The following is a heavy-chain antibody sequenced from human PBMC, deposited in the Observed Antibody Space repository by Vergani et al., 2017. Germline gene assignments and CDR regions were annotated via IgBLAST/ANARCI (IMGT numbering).Heavy chain of an antibody. Sequence: VELLESGGGLAQPGGSLRVSCSASGFRVTTYYMSWVRQAPGKGLEWVSVIKSDGRTSYAEDVRGRFTISSDTSRNAVYLHMNILRVEDTGVYYCTRSECSGTTCYGHYFDLWGHGILVTVSS. J-gene: IGHJ4*01. CDR3: TRSECSGTTCYGHYFDL. CDR1: GFRVTTYY. CDR2: IKSDGRT. D-gene: IGHD2-15*01. V-gene: IGHV3-66*02.